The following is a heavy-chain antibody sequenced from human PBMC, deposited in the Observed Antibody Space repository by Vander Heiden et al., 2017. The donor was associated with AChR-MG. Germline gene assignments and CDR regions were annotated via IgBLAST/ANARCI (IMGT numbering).Heavy chain of an antibody. CDR3: ARGYGAGSYYPLAG. J-gene: IGHJ4*02. D-gene: IGHD3-10*01. V-gene: IGHV3-21*01. Sequence: EVQLVESGGGLVKPGGSLRLSCAASGFTFSSYSMNWVRQAPGKGLEWVSSISSSSSYIYYADAGKGRFTISRDNAKNSLYLQMKRMRAEDTAVYYCARGYGAGSYYPLAGWGQGTLVTVSS. CDR2: ISSSSSYI. CDR1: GFTFSSYS.